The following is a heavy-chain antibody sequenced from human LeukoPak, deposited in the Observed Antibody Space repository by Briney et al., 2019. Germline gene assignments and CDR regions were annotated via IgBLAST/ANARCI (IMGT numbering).Heavy chain of an antibody. D-gene: IGHD6-13*01. CDR1: GFTFSSYG. Sequence: GGSLRLSCAASGFTFSSYGMHWVRQAPGKGLEWVAVISYDGSKKYYADSVKGRFTISRDSSKNTLYLQMNSLRAEDTAVYYCAKDRESSSWYYFDYWGQGTLVTVSS. CDR2: ISYDGSKK. J-gene: IGHJ4*02. CDR3: AKDRESSSWYYFDY. V-gene: IGHV3-30*18.